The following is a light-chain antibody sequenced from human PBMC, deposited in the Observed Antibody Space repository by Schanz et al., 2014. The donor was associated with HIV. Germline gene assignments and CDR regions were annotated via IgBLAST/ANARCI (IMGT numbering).Light chain of an antibody. Sequence: QSLLAQPPSVSGAPGQRVTISCTGSSSNIGADYDVHWYQLLPGTAPKLLIFDDSSRPSGVPDRFSGSKSGTAASLAITGLQADDEADYYCQSFDRGMRGLIFGGGTKLTV. J-gene: IGLJ2*01. CDR2: DDS. V-gene: IGLV1-40*01. CDR3: QSFDRGMRGLI. CDR1: SSNIGADYD.